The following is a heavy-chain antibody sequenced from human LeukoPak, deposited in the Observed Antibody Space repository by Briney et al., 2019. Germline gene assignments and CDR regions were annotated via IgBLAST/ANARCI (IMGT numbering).Heavy chain of an antibody. Sequence: GGSLRLSCAASGFTFSSYSMNWVRQAPGKGLEWVSSISSSSSYIYYADSVKGRFTISRDNAKNSLYLQMNSLRAEDTAVYYCARARYYYDSSGYTLDYWGQGTLVTVSS. CDR1: GFTFSSYS. CDR2: ISSSSSYI. CDR3: ARARYYYDSSGYTLDY. J-gene: IGHJ4*02. V-gene: IGHV3-21*01. D-gene: IGHD3-22*01.